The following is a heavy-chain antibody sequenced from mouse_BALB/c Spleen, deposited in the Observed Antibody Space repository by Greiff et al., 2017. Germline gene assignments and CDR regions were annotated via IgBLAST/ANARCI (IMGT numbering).Heavy chain of an antibody. D-gene: IGHD1-1*01. V-gene: IGHV1-9*01. CDR1: GYTFSSYW. Sequence: QVQLKQSGAELLKPGASVKISCKATGYTFSSYWIEWVKQRPGHGLEWIGEILPGSGSTNYNEKFKGKATFTADTSSNTAYMQLSSLTSEDSAVYYCAREVPTGAMDYWGQGTSVTVAS. CDR3: AREVPTGAMDY. CDR2: ILPGSGST. J-gene: IGHJ4*01.